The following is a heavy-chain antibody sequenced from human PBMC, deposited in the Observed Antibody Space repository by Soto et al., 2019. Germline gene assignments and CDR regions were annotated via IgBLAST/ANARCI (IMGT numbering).Heavy chain of an antibody. CDR2: ISYDGSSK. Sequence: QVQLVESGGGVVQPGRSLRLSCAASGFIFNGYGLHWVRQAPGKGLEWVAMISYDGSSKYYADSVKGRFTISRDNSKNTMYLQMNSLRPEDRAVYYCTREGNGYRYYFDYWGQGTLVTVSS. CDR3: TREGNGYRYYFDY. V-gene: IGHV3-30-3*01. CDR1: GFIFNGYG. D-gene: IGHD5-12*01. J-gene: IGHJ4*02.